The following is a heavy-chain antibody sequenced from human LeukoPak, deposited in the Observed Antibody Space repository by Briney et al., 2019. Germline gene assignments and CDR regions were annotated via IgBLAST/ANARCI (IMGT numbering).Heavy chain of an antibody. V-gene: IGHV3-9*01. Sequence: PGGSLRLSCAASGFTFDDYAMHWVRQAPGKGLEWVSGISWNSGSIGYADSVKGRFTISRDNAKNSLYLQMNSLRADDTALYYCARDWYSSNWYGNSFDYWGQGTLVSVSS. CDR2: ISWNSGSI. CDR3: ARDWYSSNWYGNSFDY. D-gene: IGHD6-13*01. CDR1: GFTFDDYA. J-gene: IGHJ4*02.